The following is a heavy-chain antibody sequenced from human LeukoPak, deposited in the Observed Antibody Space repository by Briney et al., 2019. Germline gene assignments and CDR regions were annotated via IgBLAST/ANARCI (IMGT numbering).Heavy chain of an antibody. CDR2: INLSGGST. CDR3: ARDPLSLAVDSNWFDP. D-gene: IGHD6-19*01. CDR1: GYTFTSYY. Sequence: ASVKVSFKASGYTFTSYYMHWVRQAPGQGLEWMGLINLSGGSTNYAQKFQGRVTMTRDTSTSTVYMELSSLRSEDTAVYYCARDPLSLAVDSNWFDPWGQGTLVTVSS. J-gene: IGHJ5*02. V-gene: IGHV1-46*01.